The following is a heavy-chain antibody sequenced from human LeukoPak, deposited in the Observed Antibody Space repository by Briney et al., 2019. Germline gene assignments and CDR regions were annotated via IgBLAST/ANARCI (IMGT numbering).Heavy chain of an antibody. V-gene: IGHV4-39*01. Sequence: SETLSLTCTVSGGSISSSSYYWGWIRQSPGKGLEWIGSFLYSGTTYYNPSLETRVTISVDTSKNQFSLKLSSVTAADTAVYYCVRGNSPASFDYWGQGTLVTVSS. CDR3: VRGNSPASFDY. CDR2: FLYSGTT. J-gene: IGHJ4*02. CDR1: GGSISSSSYY. D-gene: IGHD2-21*01.